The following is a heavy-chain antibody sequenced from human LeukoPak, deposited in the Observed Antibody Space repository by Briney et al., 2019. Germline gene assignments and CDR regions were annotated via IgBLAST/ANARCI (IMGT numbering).Heavy chain of an antibody. CDR3: ARVYWSGNWFDP. D-gene: IGHD2-15*01. J-gene: IGHJ5*02. CDR1: GGSISSSNYY. CDR2: IYYSGST. V-gene: IGHV4-39*07. Sequence: PSETLSLTCTVSGGSISSSNYYWGWIRQPPGKGLEWIGNIYYSGSTYYNTALKSRVTISIDTSKNLFSLKLSSVTAAGTAVYYCARVYWSGNWFDPWGQGTLVTVSS.